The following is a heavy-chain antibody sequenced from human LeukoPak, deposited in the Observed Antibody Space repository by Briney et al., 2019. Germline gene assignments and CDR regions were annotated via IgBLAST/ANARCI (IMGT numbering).Heavy chain of an antibody. Sequence: SQTLSLTCAISGDSVSRHSAAWNWFRQSPSRGLEWLGRTYYRSKWYNDYAVSVKSRITINPDTSKNQFSLQLNSVTPEDTAVYYCAADQGEKDFWSGYSEYYFDYWGQGTLVTVSS. CDR1: GDSVSRHSAA. CDR2: TYYRSKWYN. CDR3: AADQGEKDFWSGYSEYYFDY. J-gene: IGHJ4*02. D-gene: IGHD3-3*01. V-gene: IGHV6-1*01.